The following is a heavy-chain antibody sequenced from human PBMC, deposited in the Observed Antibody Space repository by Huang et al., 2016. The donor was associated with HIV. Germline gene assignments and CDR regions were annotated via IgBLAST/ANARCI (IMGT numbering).Heavy chain of an antibody. V-gene: IGHV1-8*01. Sequence: QVQLVQSGAEVKKPGASVKVSCKASGYTFSNYDYNWVRQAPGQGLEWMGWMNPNRGNTGYARKFQGRVTMTRSTSISTAYMELSRLRFEDTAVYYCATLPPVNYGRSGGRVRDYWGQGSLVTVSS. CDR3: ATLPPVNYGRSGGRVRDY. CDR2: MNPNRGNT. CDR1: GYTFSNYD. D-gene: IGHD2-15*01. J-gene: IGHJ4*02.